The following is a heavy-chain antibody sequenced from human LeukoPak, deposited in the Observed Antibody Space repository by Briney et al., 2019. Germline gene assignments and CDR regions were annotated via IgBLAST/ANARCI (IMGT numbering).Heavy chain of an antibody. CDR1: GFTFTSSA. CDR3: AARRYYDSSGYPPER. Sequence: SVKVSCKASGFTFTSSAVQWVRQARGQRLEWIGWIVVGSGNTNYAQKFQERVTITRDMSTSTAYTELSSLRSEDTAVYYCAARRYYDSSGYPPERWGQGTLVTVSS. J-gene: IGHJ4*02. D-gene: IGHD3-22*01. CDR2: IVVGSGNT. V-gene: IGHV1-58*01.